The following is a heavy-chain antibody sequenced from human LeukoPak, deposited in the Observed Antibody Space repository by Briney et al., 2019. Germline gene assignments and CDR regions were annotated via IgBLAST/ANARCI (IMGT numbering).Heavy chain of an antibody. D-gene: IGHD3-3*01. J-gene: IGHJ4*02. CDR3: ARDAGSGYHGNFFDY. CDR1: GFTVSSNY. V-gene: IGHV3-53*01. Sequence: GGSLSLSCAVSGFTVSSNYMSCVRQSPSKGGEAFSGIYSGGITYYPDSAKGRFTISRDNSNNTLFLLMISLRAEDTAVYYCARDAGSGYHGNFFDYWGQGTLVTVSS. CDR2: IYSGGIT.